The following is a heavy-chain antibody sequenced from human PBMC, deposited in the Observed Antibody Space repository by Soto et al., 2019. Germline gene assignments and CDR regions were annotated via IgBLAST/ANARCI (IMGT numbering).Heavy chain of an antibody. V-gene: IGHV3-64D*06. CDR2: ISRKGDNT. CDR1: GFTFSSHA. CDR3: VKVIYDSGWYGFYFDY. D-gene: IGHD6-19*01. Sequence: SLRLSCSASGFTFSSHAMHWVRQAPGQGLEYLSAISRKGDNTYYADSVKGRFTFSRDNSKNTLYLQMTSLRTEDTGVYYCVKVIYDSGWYGFYFDYWGQGTLVTVS. J-gene: IGHJ4*02.